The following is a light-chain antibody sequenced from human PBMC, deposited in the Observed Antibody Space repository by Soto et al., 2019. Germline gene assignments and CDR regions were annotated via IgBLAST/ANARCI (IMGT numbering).Light chain of an antibody. Sequence: EIVMTQSPATLSVSPGERATLSCRASQSVSSNLAWYQQKPGQAPRLLIYGASTRATGIPARFSGSGSGTEFTLTISSLQSEDFAVYYCQQYNTWPPMAFGQGTKVETK. V-gene: IGKV3-15*01. CDR3: QQYNTWPPMA. CDR2: GAS. CDR1: QSVSSN. J-gene: IGKJ1*01.